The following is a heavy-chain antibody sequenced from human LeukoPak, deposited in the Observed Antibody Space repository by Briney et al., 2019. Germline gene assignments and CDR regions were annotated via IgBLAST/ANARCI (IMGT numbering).Heavy chain of an antibody. CDR1: GYSISSDYY. D-gene: IGHD3-3*01. V-gene: IGHV4-30-4*08. J-gene: IGHJ5*02. Sequence: KPSETLSLTCAVSGYSISSDYYWSWIRQPPGKGLEWIGYIYYSGSTYYNPSLKSRVTISVDTSKNQFSLKLSSVTAADTAVYYCARDSRYYDFSWGQGTLVTVSS. CDR2: IYYSGST. CDR3: ARDSRYYDFS.